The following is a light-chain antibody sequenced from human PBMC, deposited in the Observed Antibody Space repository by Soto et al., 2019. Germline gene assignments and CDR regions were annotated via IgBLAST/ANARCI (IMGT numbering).Light chain of an antibody. CDR1: HSISSY. CDR2: AAS. CDR3: QQSYSSPRT. J-gene: IGKJ3*01. Sequence: DIQMTQSPSSLSASVGDRVTITCRASHSISSYLNWYQHKPGKAPKLLIFAASSVPSGVPSRFSGSGSGTDFTLTISCLQPEDFATYYCQQSYSSPRTFGPGTKVDIK. V-gene: IGKV1-39*01.